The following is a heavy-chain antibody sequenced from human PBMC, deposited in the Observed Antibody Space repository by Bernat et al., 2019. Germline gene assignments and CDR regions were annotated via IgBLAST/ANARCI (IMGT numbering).Heavy chain of an antibody. Sequence: VQLVESGGCVVQTGTSLRLSCEASGFIFSSYGMHWVRQAPGKGLEWVGVIWWDASNTHYSDAVRGRFIISRDDSKNTLFLQMNSLGGDDTAIYYCAREGWSTLAAAGTGAVYWGQGTLVSVSS. V-gene: IGHV3-33*01. D-gene: IGHD6-13*01. CDR3: AREGWSTLAAAGTGAVY. J-gene: IGHJ4*02. CDR1: GFIFSSYG. CDR2: IWWDASNT.